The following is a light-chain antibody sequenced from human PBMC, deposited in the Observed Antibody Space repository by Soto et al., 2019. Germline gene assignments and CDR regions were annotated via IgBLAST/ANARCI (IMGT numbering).Light chain of an antibody. J-gene: IGKJ2*01. CDR3: QQRSNRLSYT. Sequence: EIVLTQSPATLSLSPGERATLSCRASQSVSSYLAWYQQKPGQAPRLLIYDASNRATGIPARFSGSGSGTDFTLTIGSLEPEDFAVYYCQQRSNRLSYTFGQGTKLEIK. V-gene: IGKV3-11*01. CDR2: DAS. CDR1: QSVSSY.